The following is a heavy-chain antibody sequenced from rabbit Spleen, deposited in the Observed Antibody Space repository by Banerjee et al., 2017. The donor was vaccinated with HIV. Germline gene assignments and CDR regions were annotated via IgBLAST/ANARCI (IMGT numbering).Heavy chain of an antibody. D-gene: IGHD1-1*01. CDR1: GFSFSSSYW. CDR3: ARDTSSSFSSYGMDL. Sequence: QEQLEESGGDLVKPEGSLTFTCTASGFSFSSSYWICWVRQAPGKGLEWIACIEGGSSGFTYFASWAKGRFTISKTSSTTVTLQMTSLTAADTATYFCARDTSSSFSSYGMDLWGPGTLVTVS. CDR2: IEGGSSGFT. J-gene: IGHJ6*01. V-gene: IGHV1S45*01.